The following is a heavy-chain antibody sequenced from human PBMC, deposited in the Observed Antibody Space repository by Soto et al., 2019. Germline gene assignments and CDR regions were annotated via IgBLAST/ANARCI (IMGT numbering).Heavy chain of an antibody. J-gene: IGHJ6*02. Sequence: EVQLLESGGGLVQPGGSQRLSCAASGCTVSSYAMSWVRQAPGKGLEWVAAISGSGGSTYYADSVKGRFTISRDNSKNTLYLQMNSLRAEDTAVYYCARRNVLLWFGESDGMDVWGQGTTVTVSS. CDR1: GCTVSSYA. V-gene: IGHV3-23*01. D-gene: IGHD3-10*01. CDR2: ISGSGGST. CDR3: ARRNVLLWFGESDGMDV.